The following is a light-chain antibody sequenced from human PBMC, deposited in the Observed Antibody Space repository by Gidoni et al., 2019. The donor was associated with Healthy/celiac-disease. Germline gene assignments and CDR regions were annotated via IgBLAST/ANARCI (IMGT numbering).Light chain of an antibody. J-gene: IGLJ1*01. CDR1: SSNIGAGYD. CDR2: GNS. V-gene: IGLV1-40*01. Sequence: QSVLTQPPSVSVAPWQRVTISCTGSSSNIGAGYDVHWYQQLPGTAPKLLIYGNSNRPSGVPDRFSGSKSGTSASLAISGLQAEDEADYYCQSYDSSLSVLYVFGTGTKVTVL. CDR3: QSYDSSLSVLYV.